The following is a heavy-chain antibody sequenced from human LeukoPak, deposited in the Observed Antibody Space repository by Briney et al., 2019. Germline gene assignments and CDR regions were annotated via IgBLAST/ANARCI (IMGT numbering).Heavy chain of an antibody. CDR3: ARLLRHWFDP. Sequence: ASVKVSCKASGYTFTSYGISWVRQAPGQGLEWMGGIIPIFGTANYAQKFQGRVTITADESTSTAYMELSSLRSEDTAVYYCARLLRHWFDPWGQGTLVTVSS. CDR1: GYTFTSYG. CDR2: IIPIFGTA. V-gene: IGHV1-69*13. J-gene: IGHJ5*02.